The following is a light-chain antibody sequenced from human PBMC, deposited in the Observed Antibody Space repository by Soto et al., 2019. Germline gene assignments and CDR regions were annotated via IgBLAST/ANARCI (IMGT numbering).Light chain of an antibody. J-gene: IGLJ1*01. Sequence: QSALTQPASVSGSPGQSITISCTGTSSDVGDYNYVSWYQQHPGKAPKLMIFDVSNRPSGVSNRFSGSKSGNTASLTISGLQAEDEAEYYFSSYTSSSTYVFGTGTKVTVL. CDR2: DVS. CDR1: SSDVGDYNY. V-gene: IGLV2-14*01. CDR3: SSYTSSSTYV.